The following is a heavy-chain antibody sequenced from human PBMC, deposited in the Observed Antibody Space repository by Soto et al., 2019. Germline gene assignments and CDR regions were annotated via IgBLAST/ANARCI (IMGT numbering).Heavy chain of an antibody. V-gene: IGHV3-23*01. CDR2: ISGNGGST. CDR3: SRVPPTIFGVVTPTNWFDP. D-gene: IGHD3-3*01. CDR1: GFTFSSYA. J-gene: IGHJ5*02. Sequence: PGGSLRLSCAASGFTFSSYAMSWVRQAPGKGLEWVSGISGNGGSTYYTDYVKGRFTISRDNSKNTMNLQLNSLRSDDTAVYFCSRVPPTIFGVVTPTNWFDPWGQGTLVTVSS.